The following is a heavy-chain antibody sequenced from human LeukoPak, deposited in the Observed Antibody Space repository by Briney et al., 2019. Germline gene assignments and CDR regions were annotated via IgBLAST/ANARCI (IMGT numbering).Heavy chain of an antibody. CDR1: GGSISSYY. D-gene: IGHD3-10*01. V-gene: IGHV4-59*08. J-gene: IGHJ4*02. CDR2: IYYSGST. Sequence: SETLSLTCTVSGGSISSYYWSWIRQPPGKGLEWIVYIYYSGSTNYNPSLKSRVTISVDTSKNQFSLKLSSVTAADTAVYYCARHYYGSGSYYPTQFDYWGQGTLVTVSS. CDR3: ARHYYGSGSYYPTQFDY.